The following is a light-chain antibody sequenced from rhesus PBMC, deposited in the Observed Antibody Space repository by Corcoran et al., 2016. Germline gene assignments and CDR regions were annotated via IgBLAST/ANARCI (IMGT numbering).Light chain of an antibody. Sequence: DIQMTQSPSSLSASVGDRVTITCQASQSLSHYLNWYQQKPGKIPKLLIYRASRVQSGIPSRFSGSGSGTDFTLTISSLQPEDFATYYCQQGYSYPLTFGGGTKVELK. J-gene: IGKJ4*01. CDR2: RAS. V-gene: IGKV1S9*01. CDR3: QQGYSYPLT. CDR1: QSLSHY.